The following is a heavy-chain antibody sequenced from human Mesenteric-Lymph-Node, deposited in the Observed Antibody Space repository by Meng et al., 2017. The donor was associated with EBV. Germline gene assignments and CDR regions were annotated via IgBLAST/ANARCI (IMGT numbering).Heavy chain of an antibody. CDR2: INPNSGGT. J-gene: IGHJ4*02. V-gene: IGHV1-2*04. CDR3: ARDLPGGVYDNPPFDY. Sequence: VRMVQSGAEVKKPGASVKVSCKASGYTFTGYYVHWVRPAPGQGLEWMGWINPNSGGTNYAQKFQGWVTMTRDTSISTAYMELSSLRSDDTAVYFCARDLPGGVYDNPPFDYWGQGTLVTVSS. CDR1: GYTFTGYY. D-gene: IGHD5/OR15-5a*01.